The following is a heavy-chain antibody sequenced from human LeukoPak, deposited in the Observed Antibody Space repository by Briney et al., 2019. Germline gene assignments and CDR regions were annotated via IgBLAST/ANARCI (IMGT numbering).Heavy chain of an antibody. D-gene: IGHD2-15*01. V-gene: IGHV1-69*13. CDR1: GYTFTSYG. Sequence: SVKVSCKASGYTFTSYGISWVRQAPGQGLEWMGGIIPIFGTANYAQKFQGRVTITADESTSTAYMELSSLRSEDTAVYYCAREDIVVVVAATYYYYGMDVWGQGTTVTVSS. CDR2: IIPIFGTA. J-gene: IGHJ6*02. CDR3: AREDIVVVVAATYYYYGMDV.